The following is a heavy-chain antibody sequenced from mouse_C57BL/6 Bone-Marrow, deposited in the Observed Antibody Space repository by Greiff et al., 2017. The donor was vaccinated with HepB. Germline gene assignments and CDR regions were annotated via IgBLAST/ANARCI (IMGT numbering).Heavy chain of an antibody. D-gene: IGHD1-1*01. CDR2: IRNKANNHAT. CDR1: GFTFSDAW. Sequence: EVQGVESGGGLVQPGGSMKLSCAASGFTFSDAWMDWVRQSPEKGLEWVAEIRNKANNHATYYAESVKGRFTISRDDSKSSVYLQINSLRAEDTGIYYCTRGDSITTASYYFDYWGQGTTLTVSS. V-gene: IGHV6-6*01. CDR3: TRGDSITTASYYFDY. J-gene: IGHJ2*01.